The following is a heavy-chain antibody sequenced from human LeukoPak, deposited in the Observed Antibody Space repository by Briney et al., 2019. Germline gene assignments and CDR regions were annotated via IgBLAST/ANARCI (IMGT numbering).Heavy chain of an antibody. V-gene: IGHV3-30*02. D-gene: IGHD2-2*01. CDR2: IRYDGSDK. CDR1: GFPFSSYG. Sequence: PGGSLRLSCAASGFPFSSYGMHWVRQTPGKGLEWVAFIRYDGSDKYYADSVKGRFTISRDNSKNTLHLQMNSLRPEDTAVYYCAKDFLIKMRTPGAFDLWGQGTMVTVSS. CDR3: AKDFLIKMRTPGAFDL. J-gene: IGHJ3*01.